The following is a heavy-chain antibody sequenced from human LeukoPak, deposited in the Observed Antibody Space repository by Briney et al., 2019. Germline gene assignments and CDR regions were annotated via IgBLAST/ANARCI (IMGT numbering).Heavy chain of an antibody. Sequence: SETLSLTCTVSGGSISSYFWSWIRRPPGKGLEWIGYIYTSGSTNYNPSLKSRVTISVDTSKNQFSLKLSSVTAADTAVYYCARGRDLNWFDPWGQGTLVTVSS. CDR3: ARGRDLNWFDP. J-gene: IGHJ5*02. CDR2: IYTSGST. CDR1: GGSISSYF. V-gene: IGHV4-4*09. D-gene: IGHD3-10*01.